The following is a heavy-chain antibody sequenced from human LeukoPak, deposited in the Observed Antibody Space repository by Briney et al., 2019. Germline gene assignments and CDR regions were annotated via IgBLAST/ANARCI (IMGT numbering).Heavy chain of an antibody. D-gene: IGHD3-22*01. CDR3: ARLYYYDSSGPPL. J-gene: IGHJ4*02. Sequence: SETLSLTCSVSGGTISSSGYYWGWIRQPPGKGLEWIGNIYYSGRTYYNPSLKSRVTISVDTSKNQFSLKLSSVSAADTAVYYCARLYYYDSSGPPLWGQGTLVTVSS. CDR1: GGTISSSGYY. CDR2: IYYSGRT. V-gene: IGHV4-39*01.